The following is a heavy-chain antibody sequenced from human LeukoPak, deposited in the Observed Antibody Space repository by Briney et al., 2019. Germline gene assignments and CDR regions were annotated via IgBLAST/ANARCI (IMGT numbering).Heavy chain of an antibody. J-gene: IGHJ4*02. Sequence: GASVKVSCKASGYTFTGYYMHWVRQAPGQGLEWMGWISAYNGNTNYAQKLQGRVTMTTDTSTSTAYMELRSLRSDDTAVYYCARDEVGATRGVDYWGQGTLVTVSS. V-gene: IGHV1-18*04. CDR1: GYTFTGYY. CDR3: ARDEVGATRGVDY. CDR2: ISAYNGNT. D-gene: IGHD1-26*01.